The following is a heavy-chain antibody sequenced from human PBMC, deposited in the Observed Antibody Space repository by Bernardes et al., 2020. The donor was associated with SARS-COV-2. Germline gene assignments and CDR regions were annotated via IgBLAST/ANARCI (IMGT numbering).Heavy chain of an antibody. D-gene: IGHD1-7*01. CDR1: GGSISSGDSY. J-gene: IGHJ5*02. V-gene: IGHV4-39*07. Sequence: SETLSLTCTVSGGSISSGDSYWGWIRQSPGKGLEWIGSMHYSGSSSYYNPSLKTRVTISIDTSKNEFSLNVRSVTTADTAVYYCARVELGAAVIPWGQGTLVTVSS. CDR3: ARVELGAAVIP. CDR2: MHYSGSSS.